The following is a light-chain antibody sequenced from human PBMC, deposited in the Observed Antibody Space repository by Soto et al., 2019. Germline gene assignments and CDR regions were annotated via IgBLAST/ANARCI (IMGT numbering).Light chain of an antibody. CDR3: SSYAGSNIVV. CDR1: SSGVGGYNY. V-gene: IGLV2-8*01. J-gene: IGLJ2*01. Sequence: QSALTQPPSASGSPGQSVTISCTGSSSGVGGYNYVSWYQQHPGKAPKLMIYDVSKRPSGVPDRFSGSKSGNTASLTVSGLQAEDEADYYCSSYAGSNIVVFGGGTKVTVL. CDR2: DVS.